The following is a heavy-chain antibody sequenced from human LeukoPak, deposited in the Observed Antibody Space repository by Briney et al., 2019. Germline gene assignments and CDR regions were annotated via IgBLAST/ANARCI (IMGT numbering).Heavy chain of an antibody. CDR2: ISDSGGST. CDR3: ATPRGIVVVVAAPSFDF. V-gene: IGHV3-23*01. CDR1: GFTFSSYA. J-gene: IGHJ4*02. D-gene: IGHD2-15*01. Sequence: QPGGSLRLSCAASGFTFSSYAMSWVRQAPGKGLEWVSSISDSGGSTYYADSVQGRFTVSRDNSKNTLYLQMSSLRADDTAVYYCATPRGIVVVVAAPSFDFWGQGTLVTVSS.